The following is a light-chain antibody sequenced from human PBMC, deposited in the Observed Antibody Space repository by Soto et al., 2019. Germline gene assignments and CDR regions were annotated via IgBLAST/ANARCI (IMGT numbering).Light chain of an antibody. V-gene: IGKV1-39*01. CDR1: QSISSY. CDR2: AAS. CDR3: QQSSSIPNT. Sequence: DIQMTQSPSSLSASVGDRVSITCRASQSISSYLNWYQQKPGKAPKLLIYAASSLQSGVPSRFSGSGSGTDFTLTISSLQPEDSATYYCQQSSSIPNTFGQGTKVEI. J-gene: IGKJ2*01.